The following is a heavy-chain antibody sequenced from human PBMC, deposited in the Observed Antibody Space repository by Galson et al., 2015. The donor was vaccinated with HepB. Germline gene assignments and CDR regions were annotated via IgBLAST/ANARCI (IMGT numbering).Heavy chain of an antibody. CDR3: ARSAGDLDY. CDR1: GDSVSSNGAA. D-gene: IGHD7-27*01. Sequence: ISGDSVSSNGAAWNWIRQSPSRGLEWLGRTYYRSKWYYGYAVSVKSRITINPDTSKNQFSLHLNSVTPEDTAVYYCARSAGDLDYWGQGILVTVSS. V-gene: IGHV6-1*01. CDR2: TYYRSKWYY. J-gene: IGHJ4*02.